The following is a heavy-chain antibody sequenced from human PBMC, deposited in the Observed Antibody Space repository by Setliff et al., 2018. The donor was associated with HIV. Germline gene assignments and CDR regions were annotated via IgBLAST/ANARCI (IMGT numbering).Heavy chain of an antibody. CDR1: GYTFTNSD. CDR3: ARDPPSSGWYRADY. D-gene: IGHD6-19*01. V-gene: IGHV1-18*01. Sequence: ASVKVSCKASGYTFTNSDINWVRQAPGQGLEWMGWISAYNGNTNYARNLQGRLTMTTDTSTSTAFMELRSLRSDDTAVYYCARDPPSSGWYRADYWGQGTLVTVSS. J-gene: IGHJ4*02. CDR2: ISAYNGNT.